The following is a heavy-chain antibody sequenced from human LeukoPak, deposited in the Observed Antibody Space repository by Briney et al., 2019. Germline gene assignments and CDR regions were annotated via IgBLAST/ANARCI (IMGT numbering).Heavy chain of an antibody. J-gene: IGHJ4*02. CDR3: ARDRNYYGSGSNFDY. Sequence: GGSLRLSCAASGFTFSSYSMNWVRQAPGKGLEWVSSISSSSSYIYYADSVKGRFAISRDNAKNSLYLQMNSLRAEDTAVYYCARDRNYYGSGSNFDYWGQGTLVTVSS. D-gene: IGHD3-10*01. CDR2: ISSSSSYI. CDR1: GFTFSSYS. V-gene: IGHV3-21*01.